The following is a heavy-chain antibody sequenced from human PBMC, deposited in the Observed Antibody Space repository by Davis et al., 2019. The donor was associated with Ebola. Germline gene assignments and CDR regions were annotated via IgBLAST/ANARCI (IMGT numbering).Heavy chain of an antibody. D-gene: IGHD6-13*01. CDR1: GGSISTSSDY. Sequence: SETLSLTCTVSGGSISTSSDYWGYIRQPPGKGLEWIGTIYYTGSTYYNPSLKSRVTISADTSKNQFSLNLTSVTAADTAVYYCARESLDYSSSWYPFDHWGQGTLVTVSS. CDR2: IYYTGST. J-gene: IGHJ4*02. CDR3: ARESLDYSSSWYPFDH. V-gene: IGHV4-39*02.